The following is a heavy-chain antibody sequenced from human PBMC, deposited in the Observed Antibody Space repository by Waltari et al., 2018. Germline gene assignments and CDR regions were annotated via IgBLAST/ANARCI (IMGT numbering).Heavy chain of an antibody. CDR3: ARDRWGESHGYGY. Sequence: QVQLVQSGVEVKKPGASVRVSCKASGYTFTVYYLRWIRQAPGQGPEWMGWINPNNGATHYAQKFQGRVTMTRDTSINTAYLEVTSDDTAVYFCARDRWGESHGYGYWGRGTLVTVSS. J-gene: IGHJ4*02. V-gene: IGHV1-2*02. CDR2: INPNNGAT. CDR1: GYTFTVYY. D-gene: IGHD7-27*01.